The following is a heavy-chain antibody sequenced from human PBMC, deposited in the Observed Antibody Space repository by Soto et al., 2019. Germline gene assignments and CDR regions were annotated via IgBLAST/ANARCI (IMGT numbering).Heavy chain of an antibody. Sequence: GGSLRLSCVASGFSFSSYAMNWVRQAPGKGLEWVSTISGSFGSTDYADSVKGRFTISRDNSKNTLYLQMNSLRAEDTAVYYCARVIEAYSNYGMDVWGQGTTVTVSS. D-gene: IGHD3-16*02. CDR3: ARVIEAYSNYGMDV. J-gene: IGHJ6*02. CDR1: GFSFSSYA. CDR2: ISGSFGST. V-gene: IGHV3-23*01.